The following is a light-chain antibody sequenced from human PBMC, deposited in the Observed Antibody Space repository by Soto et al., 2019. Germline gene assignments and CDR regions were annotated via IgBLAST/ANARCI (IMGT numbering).Light chain of an antibody. CDR2: AVS. V-gene: IGKV1-6*01. CDR1: QDIRNE. J-gene: IGKJ4*01. Sequence: AIPMTQSPSSLSASVGERVTITCRASQDIRNELGWYQQKPGKAPNLLIYAVSNLQSGVPSRFSCSGSGTDFTLTISSLQPEDFATYYCLQDFTYPLTFGGGTKVAIK. CDR3: LQDFTYPLT.